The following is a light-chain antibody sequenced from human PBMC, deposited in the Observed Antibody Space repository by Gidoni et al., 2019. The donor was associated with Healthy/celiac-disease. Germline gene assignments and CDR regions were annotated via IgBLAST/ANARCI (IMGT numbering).Light chain of an antibody. CDR1: SSDVGGYNY. V-gene: IGLV2-11*01. J-gene: IGLJ1*01. CDR3: GSYAGSYTYV. CDR2: DVS. Sequence: QSALTQPRSVSWSPGQSVTISCTVTSSDVGGYNYVSWYQQHPGKAPKLMIYDVSKRPSGVPDRFSGSKSGNTASLTISGLQAEDEADYYCGSYAGSYTYVFGTGTKVTVL.